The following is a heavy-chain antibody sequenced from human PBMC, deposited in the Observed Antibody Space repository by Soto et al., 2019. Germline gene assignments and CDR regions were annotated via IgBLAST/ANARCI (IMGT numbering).Heavy chain of an antibody. CDR2: VYYSGRT. Sequence: QVQLQESGPGLVKPSETLSLTCAVSSRSISTFYWSWIRQPPGKGLEWIGYVYYSGRTIYNPSLKSRVTISLDTSKNQFSLNLTSVTAADTAVYYCAGRRYSYGYSGDYSGQGTLVTVSS. CDR3: AGRRYSYGYSGDY. J-gene: IGHJ4*02. D-gene: IGHD5-18*01. V-gene: IGHV4-59*03. CDR1: SRSISTFY.